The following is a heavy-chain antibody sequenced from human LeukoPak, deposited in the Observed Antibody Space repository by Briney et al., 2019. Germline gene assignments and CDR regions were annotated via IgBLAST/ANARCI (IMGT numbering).Heavy chain of an antibody. CDR3: ARGPPWYFDL. Sequence: GGSLRLSCAASGFTFSSYSMNWVRQAPGKGLEWVSSISSSSSYIYYADSVKGRFTISRDNAKNTLYLQMNSLTAEDTAVYYCARGPPWYFDLWGRGTLVTVSS. CDR1: GFTFSSYS. D-gene: IGHD6-25*01. V-gene: IGHV3-21*01. CDR2: ISSSSSYI. J-gene: IGHJ2*01.